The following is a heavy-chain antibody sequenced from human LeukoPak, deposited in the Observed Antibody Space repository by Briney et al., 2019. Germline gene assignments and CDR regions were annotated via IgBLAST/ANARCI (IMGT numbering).Heavy chain of an antibody. CDR3: ARAMIVAGGYYYGMDV. CDR2: INHSGST. V-gene: IGHV4-34*01. J-gene: IGHJ6*02. CDR1: GGSISSYY. D-gene: IGHD3-22*01. Sequence: SETLSLTCTVSGGSISSYYWSWIRQPPGKGLEWIGEINHSGSTNYNPSLKSRVTISVDTSKNQFSLKLSSVTAADTAVYYCARAMIVAGGYYYGMDVWGQGTTVTVSS.